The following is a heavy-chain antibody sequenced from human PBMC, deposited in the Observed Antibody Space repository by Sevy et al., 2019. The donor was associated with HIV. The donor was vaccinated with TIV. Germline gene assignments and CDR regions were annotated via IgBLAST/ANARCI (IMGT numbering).Heavy chain of an antibody. CDR2: INHSGST. CDR1: GGSFSGYY. D-gene: IGHD6-19*01. CDR3: ARIAVAGLDY. V-gene: IGHV4-34*01. J-gene: IGHJ4*02. Sequence: SETLSLTCAVYGGSFSGYYWSWIRQPPGKGLEWIGEINHSGSTNYNPSLKSRVTISVDTSKNQFSLKLSSVTAADTAVYYWARIAVAGLDYWGQGTLVTV.